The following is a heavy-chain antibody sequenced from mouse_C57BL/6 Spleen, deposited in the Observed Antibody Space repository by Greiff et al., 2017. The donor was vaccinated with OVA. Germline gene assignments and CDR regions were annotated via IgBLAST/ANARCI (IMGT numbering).Heavy chain of an antibody. Sequence: QVQLQQPGAELVRPGTSVKLSCKASGYTFTSYWMHWVKQRPGQGLEWIGVIDPSDSYPNYNQKFKGKATLTVDTSSSTAYMQLSSLTSEDSAVYYCARKGPLRLDYWGQGTTLTVSS. J-gene: IGHJ2*01. CDR3: ARKGPLRLDY. CDR1: GYTFTSYW. V-gene: IGHV1-59*01. D-gene: IGHD3-2*02. CDR2: IDPSDSYP.